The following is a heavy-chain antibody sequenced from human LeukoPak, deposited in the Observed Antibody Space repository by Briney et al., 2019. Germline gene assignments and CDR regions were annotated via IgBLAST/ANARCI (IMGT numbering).Heavy chain of an antibody. J-gene: IGHJ3*02. D-gene: IGHD5-12*01. CDR1: GFTFSTYW. CDR2: IYIDGSST. CDR3: ARDQVRRYSGYDYAFDI. Sequence: GGSLRLSCAASGFTFSTYWMHWVRQAPGKGLVWVSRIYIDGSSTNYADSVKGRFTISRDNAKNTLYLEMNSLRAEDTAVYYCARDQVRRYSGYDYAFDIWGQGTMVTVSS. V-gene: IGHV3-74*01.